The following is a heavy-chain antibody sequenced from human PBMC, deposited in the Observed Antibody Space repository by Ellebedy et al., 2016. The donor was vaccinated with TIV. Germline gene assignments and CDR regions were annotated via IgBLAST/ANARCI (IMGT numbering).Heavy chain of an antibody. V-gene: IGHV3-7*01. CDR3: ARAAHFYSYGMDV. D-gene: IGHD2-21*01. Sequence: GESLKISCAASGFTFSSYWMQWVRQAPGKGLEWVANIKQDGSAKYYVDSVKGRFTISRDNAKSSLYLEMNSLRAEDTAVYYCARAAHFYSYGMDVWGQGTTVTVSS. CDR1: GFTFSSYW. CDR2: IKQDGSAK. J-gene: IGHJ6*02.